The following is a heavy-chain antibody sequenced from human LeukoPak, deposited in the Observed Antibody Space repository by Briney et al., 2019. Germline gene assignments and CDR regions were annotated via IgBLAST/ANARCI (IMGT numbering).Heavy chain of an antibody. CDR2: ISGSGGST. CDR1: GFTFSSYA. V-gene: IGHV3-23*01. D-gene: IGHD3-22*01. J-gene: IGHJ4*02. CDR3: ARDEVHYYDSSGYPVDY. Sequence: PGGSLRLSCAASGFTFSSYAMSWVRQAPGKGPEWVSAISGSGGSTYYADSVKGRFTISRDNSKNTLYLQMNSLRAEVTAVYYCARDEVHYYDSSGYPVDYWGQGTLVTVSS.